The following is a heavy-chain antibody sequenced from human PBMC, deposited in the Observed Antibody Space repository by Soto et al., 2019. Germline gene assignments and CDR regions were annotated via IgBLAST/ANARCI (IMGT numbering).Heavy chain of an antibody. CDR2: ISAYNGNT. CDR1: GYTFTSYG. CDR3: ARTIFYSSSWHRADCGGDCYSDY. J-gene: IGHJ4*02. D-gene: IGHD2-21*02. Sequence: GASVKVSCKASGYTFTSYGISWVRQAPGQGLEWMGWISAYNGNTNYAQKLQGRVTMTTDTSTSTAYMELRSLRSDDKAVYYCARTIFYSSSWHRADCGGDCYSDYWGQGTLVTVSS. V-gene: IGHV1-18*04.